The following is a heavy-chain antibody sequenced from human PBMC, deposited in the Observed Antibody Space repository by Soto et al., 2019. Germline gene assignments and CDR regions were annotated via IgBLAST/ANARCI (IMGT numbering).Heavy chain of an antibody. CDR1: GYTFTSYD. CDR2: MNPNSGNT. J-gene: IGHJ6*02. CDR3: ARWPDGYYYYGMDV. Sequence: VQLVQSGAEVKKPGASVKVSCKASGYTFTSYDINWVRQATGQGLEWMGWMNPNSGNTGYAQKFQGRVTMTRNTSISTAYMELSSLRSEATAVYYCARWPDGYYYYGMDVWGQGTTVTVSS. V-gene: IGHV1-8*01.